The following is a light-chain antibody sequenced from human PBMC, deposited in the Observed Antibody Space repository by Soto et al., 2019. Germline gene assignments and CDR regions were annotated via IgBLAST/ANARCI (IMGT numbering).Light chain of an antibody. Sequence: IWRTHELSLRGSSTGYKEISSGRMSQGISSYLAWYQQKPGRAPELLLYDASTLQRGVPSRFRRRGRGTDLTLTISCLQSQDFAAYYCQQYYSFSPTFGQGTRVEIK. V-gene: IGKV1D-8*04. CDR2: DAS. J-gene: IGKJ5*01. CDR3: QQYYSFSPT. CDR1: QGISSY.